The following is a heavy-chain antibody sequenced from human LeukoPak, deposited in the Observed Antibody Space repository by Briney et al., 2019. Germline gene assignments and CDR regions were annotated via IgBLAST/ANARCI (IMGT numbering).Heavy chain of an antibody. J-gene: IGHJ3*02. CDR1: GFTFSSYP. CDR2: ISYDGSNK. Sequence: GGSLRLSCAASGFTFSSYPMHWVRQAPGKGLEWVAVISYDGSNKYYADSVKGRFTISRDNSKNTLYLQMNSLRAEDTAVYYCARVSSYDAFDIWGQGTMVTVSS. CDR3: ARVSSYDAFDI. D-gene: IGHD6-13*01. V-gene: IGHV3-30-3*01.